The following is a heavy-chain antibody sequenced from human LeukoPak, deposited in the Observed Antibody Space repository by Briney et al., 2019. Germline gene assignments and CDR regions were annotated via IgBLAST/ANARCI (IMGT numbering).Heavy chain of an antibody. D-gene: IGHD1-1*01. Sequence: GGSLRLSCAASGFTFSDYSMNWVRQAPGKGLEWISYIGISSGNTKYADSVKDRFTISGDNAKKSLYLQMNRLRVEDTAVYYCARDHNYAFDNWGQGTLVTVSS. J-gene: IGHJ4*02. CDR3: ARDHNYAFDN. CDR1: GFTFSDYS. CDR2: IGISSGNT. V-gene: IGHV3-11*06.